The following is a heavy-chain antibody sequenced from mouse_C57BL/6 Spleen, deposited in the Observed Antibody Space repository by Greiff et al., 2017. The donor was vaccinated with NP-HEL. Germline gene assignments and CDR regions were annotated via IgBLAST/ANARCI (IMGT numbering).Heavy chain of an antibody. V-gene: IGHV1-64*01. Sequence: VQLQQPGAELVKPGASVKLSCKASGYTFTSYWMHWVKQRPGQGLEWIGMIHPNSGSTNYNEKFKSKATLTVDKSSSTAYMQLSSRTSEDSAVYSCAPNYYGSFPFFDYWGQGTTLTVSS. CDR2: IHPNSGST. CDR1: GYTFTSYW. D-gene: IGHD1-1*01. CDR3: APNYYGSFPFFDY. J-gene: IGHJ2*01.